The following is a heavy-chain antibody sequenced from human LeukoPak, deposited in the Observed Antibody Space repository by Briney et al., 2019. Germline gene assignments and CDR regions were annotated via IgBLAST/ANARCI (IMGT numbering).Heavy chain of an antibody. CDR2: ISSSSSAI. Sequence: KSGGSLRLSCAASGLTFSSYSMNWVRQTPGKGLEWVSYISSSSSAIYYADSVKGRFTISRDNARNSLYLQMNSLRAEDTAVYHCARGRYFDYWGQGTLVTVSS. J-gene: IGHJ4*02. V-gene: IGHV3-48*01. CDR1: GLTFSSYS. CDR3: ARGRYFDY.